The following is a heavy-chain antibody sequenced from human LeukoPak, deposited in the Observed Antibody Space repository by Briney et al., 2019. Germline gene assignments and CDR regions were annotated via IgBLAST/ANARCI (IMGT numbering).Heavy chain of an antibody. D-gene: IGHD2-2*01. Sequence: SQTLSLTCAISGDIVSSNSVTLNWIRQSPSRGLEWLGRTYYMSTWYNDYAVSVRGRITVNADTSKNQSSLHLNSVTPADTDVYYWASRLTQYDCFDTCGQGILVTVSS. CDR2: TYYMSTWYN. V-gene: IGHV6-1*01. CDR3: ASRLTQYDCFDT. CDR1: GDIVSSNSVT. J-gene: IGHJ5*02.